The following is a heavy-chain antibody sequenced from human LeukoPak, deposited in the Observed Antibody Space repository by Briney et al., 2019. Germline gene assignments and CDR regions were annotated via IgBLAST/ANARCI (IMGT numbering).Heavy chain of an antibody. CDR2: IKSKTDGGTT. J-gene: IGHJ4*02. Sequence: GGSLRLSCAASGFTFSNAWMSWVRQAPGKGLEWVGRIKSKTDGGTTDYAAPVKGRFTISRDDSKNTLYLQMNSLKTEDTAVYYCTTSPNDFWSGYSDYWGQGTLVTVSS. CDR3: TTSPNDFWSGYSDY. CDR1: GFTFSNAW. D-gene: IGHD3-3*01. V-gene: IGHV3-15*01.